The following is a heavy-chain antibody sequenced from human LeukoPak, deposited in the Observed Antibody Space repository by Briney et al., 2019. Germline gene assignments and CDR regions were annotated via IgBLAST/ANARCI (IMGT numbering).Heavy chain of an antibody. V-gene: IGHV4-59*08. J-gene: IGHJ4*02. CDR1: GGSINSNY. CDR3: ARHFDHVGSGIYEY. D-gene: IGHD3-10*01. Sequence: SETLSLTCTVSGGSINSNYWSWIRQPPGKGLEWIGYIYYSGYTNYNPSLKSRVTISVDTSNNQFSLKLSSVTAADTAVYYCARHFDHVGSGIYEYWGQGTLVTVSS. CDR2: IYYSGYT.